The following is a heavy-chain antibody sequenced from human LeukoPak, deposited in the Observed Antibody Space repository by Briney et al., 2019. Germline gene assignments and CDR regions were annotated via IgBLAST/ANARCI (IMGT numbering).Heavy chain of an antibody. CDR1: GFTFSSYA. V-gene: IGHV3-30*04. J-gene: IGHJ4*02. CDR2: ISYDGSNR. D-gene: IGHD6-13*01. CDR3: VRLTAAGRRTDFDY. Sequence: GGSLRLSCAASGFTFSSYAMHWVRQAPGKGLEWVAAISYDGSNRYYADSVKGRFTISRDNSKNTLYLQMNSLRTEDTAVYYCVRLTAAGRRTDFDYWGQGALVTVSS.